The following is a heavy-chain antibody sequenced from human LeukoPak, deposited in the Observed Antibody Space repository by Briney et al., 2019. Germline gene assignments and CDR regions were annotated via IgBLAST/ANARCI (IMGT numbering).Heavy chain of an antibody. J-gene: IGHJ4*02. CDR2: IKSKSDGGTT. CDR1: GLTFSGYW. CDR3: TTGTLTSDY. V-gene: IGHV3-15*01. Sequence: PGGSLRLSCAASGLTFSGYWMNWVRQAPGKGLEWVGRIKSKSDGGTTDNAAPVKGRFTISKDDSKNTLYLQMNSLKTEDTGIYYCTTGTLTSDYWGQGTLVTVSS. D-gene: IGHD4-17*01.